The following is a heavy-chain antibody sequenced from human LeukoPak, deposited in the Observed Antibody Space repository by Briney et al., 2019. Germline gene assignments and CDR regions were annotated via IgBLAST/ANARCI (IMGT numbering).Heavy chain of an antibody. CDR3: ARVIQLPKEYFQH. CDR2: ISAYNGNT. J-gene: IGHJ1*01. CDR1: GYTFTSSG. D-gene: IGHD2-2*01. Sequence: GASVKVSCKASGYTFTSSGITWVRQAPGQGLEWMGWISAYNGNTNYAQKLQGRVTMTTDTSTSTAYMELRSLRSDDTAVYYCARVIQLPKEYFQHWGQGTLVTVSS. V-gene: IGHV1-18*01.